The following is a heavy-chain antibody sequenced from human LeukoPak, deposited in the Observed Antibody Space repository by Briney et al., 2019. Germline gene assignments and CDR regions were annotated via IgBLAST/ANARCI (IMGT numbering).Heavy chain of an antibody. D-gene: IGHD4-17*01. Sequence: GGSLRLSCAASGFTFSDYYMSWIRQAPGKGLEWVSYISSSGSTIYYADSVKGRFTISRDNAKNSLYLQMNSLRAEDTAVYYCASYLRAAMQNYYYYYMDVWGKGTTVTVSS. CDR1: GFTFSDYY. V-gene: IGHV3-11*01. CDR2: ISSSGSTI. CDR3: ASYLRAAMQNYYYYYMDV. J-gene: IGHJ6*03.